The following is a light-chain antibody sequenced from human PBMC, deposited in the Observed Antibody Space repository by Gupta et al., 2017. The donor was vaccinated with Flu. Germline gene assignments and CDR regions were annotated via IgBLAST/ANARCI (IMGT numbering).Light chain of an antibody. CDR2: IAS. CDR1: QSIGTS. V-gene: IGKV1-39*01. CDR3: KQGYSTPWT. J-gene: IGKJ1*01. Sequence: DLQMTQSPSSLSASVGDRVTITCRASQSIGTSLNWYQQKPGKVPKLLIYIASSLQSGVPSRFSASGSGTDFTLAISSLQPEDFATYYSKQGYSTPWTFGQGTKVEIK.